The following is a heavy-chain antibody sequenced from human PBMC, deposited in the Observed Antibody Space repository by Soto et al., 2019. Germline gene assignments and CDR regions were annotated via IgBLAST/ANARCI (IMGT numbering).Heavy chain of an antibody. Sequence: EVQLLESGGGLVQPGGSLRLSCAASGFAFSSHAMNWVRQAPGKGLEWVSGISGSGGRTYYADSVRGRFTISRDNSKKTLDLQMNSLRAEDTAVYYCAKGRYSYDSSGHDYWGLGTLVTVSS. J-gene: IGHJ4*02. CDR2: ISGSGGRT. CDR3: AKGRYSYDSSGHDY. D-gene: IGHD3-22*01. CDR1: GFAFSSHA. V-gene: IGHV3-23*01.